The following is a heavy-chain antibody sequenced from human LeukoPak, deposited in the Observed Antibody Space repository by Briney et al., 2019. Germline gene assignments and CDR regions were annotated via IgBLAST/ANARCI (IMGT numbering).Heavy chain of an antibody. V-gene: IGHV4-59*08. Sequence: SETLSLTCTVSGGSISSYYWSWIRQPPGEGLEWIGYIYYSGSTNYNPSLKSRVTISVDTSKNQFSLKLSSVTAADTAVYYCASTWIQLWPTGGFDYWGQGTLVTVSS. J-gene: IGHJ4*02. D-gene: IGHD5-18*01. CDR2: IYYSGST. CDR1: GGSISSYY. CDR3: ASTWIQLWPTGGFDY.